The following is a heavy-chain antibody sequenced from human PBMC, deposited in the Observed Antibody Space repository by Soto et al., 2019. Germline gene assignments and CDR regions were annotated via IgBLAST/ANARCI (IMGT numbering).Heavy chain of an antibody. J-gene: IGHJ4*02. CDR1: GYSFTSYW. CDR3: ARQDGDRILNY. V-gene: IGHV5-51*01. CDR2: VYPADSRT. D-gene: IGHD4-17*01. Sequence: EVQLVQSGAEVKKPGESLKISCKGSGYSFTSYWMAWVRQMPGKGLEWMGIVYPADSRTRYSPSFQAQVTISADKSINTAYLQWSSLKASDTAMYFCARQDGDRILNYWGQGTLVTVSS.